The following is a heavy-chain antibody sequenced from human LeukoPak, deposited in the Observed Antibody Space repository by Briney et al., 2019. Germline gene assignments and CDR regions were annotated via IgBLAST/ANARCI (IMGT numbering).Heavy chain of an antibody. CDR3: ARGNILTGYCFDF. CDR2: IHYTGAT. V-gene: IGHV4-34*01. CDR1: GGSITGYY. J-gene: IGHJ4*02. D-gene: IGHD3-9*01. Sequence: PSETLSLTCAVYGGSITGYYWSWIRQTPGRGLEWVGEIHYTGATSYNPSLKSRATISTDTSKNQFSLRLSSVTAADTAVYYCARGNILTGYCFDFGGQGALVTVSS.